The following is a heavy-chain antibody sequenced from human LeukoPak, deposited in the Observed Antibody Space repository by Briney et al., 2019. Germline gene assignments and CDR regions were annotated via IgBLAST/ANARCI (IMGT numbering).Heavy chain of an antibody. J-gene: IGHJ4*02. D-gene: IGHD1-1*01. Sequence: GGSLRLSCAASGFTFSSYGMHWVRQAPGKGRGWVSVIWYDGSNKYYADSVKGRFTISRDNSKNTLYLQMNSLRAEDTAVYYCARDGIGTAGFDYWGQGTLVTVSS. CDR1: GFTFSSYG. CDR3: ARDGIGTAGFDY. V-gene: IGHV3-33*01. CDR2: IWYDGSNK.